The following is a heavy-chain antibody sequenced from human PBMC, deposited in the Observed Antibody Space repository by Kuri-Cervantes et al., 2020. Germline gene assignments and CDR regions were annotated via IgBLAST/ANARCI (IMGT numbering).Heavy chain of an antibody. D-gene: IGHD2-2*01. CDR2: ISYDGSNK. CDR3: AKLVPAAMWGDAFDI. Sequence: LSLTCAASRFTFSSYAMHWVRQAPGKGLEWVAVISYDGSNKYYADSVKGRFTISRDNSKNTLYLQTNSLRAEDTAVYYCAKLVPAAMWGDAFDIWGQGTMVTVSS. V-gene: IGHV3-30*18. J-gene: IGHJ3*02. CDR1: RFTFSSYA.